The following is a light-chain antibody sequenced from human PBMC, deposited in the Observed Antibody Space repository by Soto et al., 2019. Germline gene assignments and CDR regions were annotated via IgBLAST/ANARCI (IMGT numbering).Light chain of an antibody. CDR1: QSVNSSY. CDR2: GAS. J-gene: IGKJ4*01. V-gene: IGKV3-20*01. Sequence: EIVLTQSPGTLSLSPGERATLSCRASQSVNSSYLAWYQQKPGQAPRLLIYGASSRPTGIPDRFSGSGSGTDFTLTISRLEPEDFAVYYCQQYGSSPLTFGGGTKVEIK. CDR3: QQYGSSPLT.